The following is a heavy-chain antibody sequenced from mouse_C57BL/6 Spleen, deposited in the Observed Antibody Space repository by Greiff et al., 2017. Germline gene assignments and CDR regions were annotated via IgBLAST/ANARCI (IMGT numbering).Heavy chain of an antibody. J-gene: IGHJ3*01. CDR2: ISDGGSST. V-gene: IGHV5-4*01. CDR1: GFTFSSYA. D-gene: IGHD2-2*01. Sequence: EVLLLEPGGGLVKPGASLKLSCAASGFTFSSYAMAWVRQTPGKRLEWVATISDGGSSTYYPDNVKGRFTIARDNANNTLYLQMSQLKAEDTAMYDGASIYYGYAEGFAYWGQGTLVTVS. CDR3: ASIYYGYAEGFAY.